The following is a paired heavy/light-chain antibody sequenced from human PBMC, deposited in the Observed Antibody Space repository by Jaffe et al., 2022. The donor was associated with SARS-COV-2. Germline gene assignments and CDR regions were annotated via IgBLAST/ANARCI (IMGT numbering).Light chain of an antibody. V-gene: IGKV3-20*01. CDR3: QQYDNSRWT. CDR1: QIVSSSL. CDR2: GAS. Sequence: EIVLTQSPGTLSLSPGERATLSCRASQIVSSSLLAWYQHRPGQAPRLLIFGASSRAAGIPDRFSGSGSGTDFTLTISGLEPEDFAVYYCQQYDNSRWTFGQGTKVEIK. J-gene: IGKJ1*01.
Heavy chain of an antibody. CDR3: ANVFNHYDNSRF. CDR2: IDSSGSDT. CDR1: GFTFKRHA. D-gene: IGHD3-22*01. V-gene: IGHV3-23*05. J-gene: IGHJ4*02. Sequence: EVQLLESGGGLVQPGGSLRLSCAASGFTFKRHAMSWVRQAPGKGLEWVSSIDSSGSDTHYADSVKGRFTISRDNSRNTLYLQMNSLRAEDTAAYHCANVFNHYDNSRFWGQGTPVIVSS.